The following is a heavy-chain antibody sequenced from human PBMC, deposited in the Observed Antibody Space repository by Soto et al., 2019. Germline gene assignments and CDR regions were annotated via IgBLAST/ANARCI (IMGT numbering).Heavy chain of an antibody. J-gene: IGHJ4*02. CDR1: GGSISSYY. D-gene: IGHD3-10*01. CDR2: IYYSGST. Sequence: SETLSLTCTVSGGSISSYYWSWIRQPPGKGLEWIGYIYYSGSTNYNPSLKSRVTISVDTSKNQFSLKLSSVTAADTAVYYCARQVTYYYGSGSYLAFDYWGQGTLVTVSS. CDR3: ARQVTYYYGSGSYLAFDY. V-gene: IGHV4-59*08.